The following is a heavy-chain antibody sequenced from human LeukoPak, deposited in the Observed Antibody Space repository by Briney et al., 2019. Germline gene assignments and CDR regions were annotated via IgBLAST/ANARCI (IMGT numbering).Heavy chain of an antibody. Sequence: GGSLRLSCTASGFTFGDYAMSWVSQAPGKGLEWVGFIRSKAYGGTTEYAASVKGRFTISRDASKSIAYLQMNSLKTEDTAVYYCTRVLDYGQDYYYGMDFWGQGTTVTVSS. D-gene: IGHD4-17*01. J-gene: IGHJ6*02. CDR3: TRVLDYGQDYYYGMDF. V-gene: IGHV3-49*04. CDR2: IRSKAYGGTT. CDR1: GFTFGDYA.